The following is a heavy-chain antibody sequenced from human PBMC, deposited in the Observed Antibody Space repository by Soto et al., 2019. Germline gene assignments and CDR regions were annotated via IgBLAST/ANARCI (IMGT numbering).Heavy chain of an antibody. V-gene: IGHV4-31*03. CDR3: ARQNSSGYLNYYFDY. J-gene: IGHJ4*02. CDR1: GGSISSGGYY. Sequence: PSETLSLTCTVSGGSISSGGYYWSWIRQHPGKGLEWIGYIYYSGSTYYNPSLKSRVTISVDTSKNQFSLKLSSVTAADTAVYYCARQNSSGYLNYYFDYWGQGTLVTVSS. D-gene: IGHD3-22*01. CDR2: IYYSGST.